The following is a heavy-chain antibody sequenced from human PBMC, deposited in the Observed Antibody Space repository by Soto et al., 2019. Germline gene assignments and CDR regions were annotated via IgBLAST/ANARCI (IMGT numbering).Heavy chain of an antibody. J-gene: IGHJ5*02. CDR2: IYYSGST. CDR3: ARIVRYFDWLSPYNWFDP. D-gene: IGHD3-9*01. V-gene: IGHV4-59*01. Sequence: PSETLSLTCTVSGGSISSYYWSWIRQPPGKGLEWIGYIYYSGSTNYNPSLKSRVTISVDTSKNQFSLKLSSVTAADTAVYYCARIVRYFDWLSPYNWFDPWGQGTLVTVSS. CDR1: GGSISSYY.